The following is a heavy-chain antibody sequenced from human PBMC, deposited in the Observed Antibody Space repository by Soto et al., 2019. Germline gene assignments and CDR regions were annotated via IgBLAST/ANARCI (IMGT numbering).Heavy chain of an antibody. J-gene: IGHJ4*02. CDR2: IRFDGSNE. Sequence: GGALRLSCAASGFTFSSYAMHWVRQAPGKRQEWVAIIRFDGSNEEYADSVKGRFTISRDNSKNTLYLQMNTLGAEDTAVYYCARDGIGGTVFRGYLDYWGRGTVVTVSS. D-gene: IGHD1-7*01. CDR3: ARDGIGGTVFRGYLDY. V-gene: IGHV3-33*08. CDR1: GFTFSSYA.